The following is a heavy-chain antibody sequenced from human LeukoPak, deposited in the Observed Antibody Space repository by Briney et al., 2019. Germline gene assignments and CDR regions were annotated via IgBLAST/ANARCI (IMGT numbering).Heavy chain of an antibody. CDR2: INSNGRST. J-gene: IGHJ4*02. CDR3: VKERMTITSAFDY. D-gene: IGHD4/OR15-4a*01. V-gene: IGHV3-64D*09. Sequence: GGSLRLSCSGSGFTFSANAIHWVRHAPGKGLEYGSAINSNGRSTYYPDSVKGRFTISRDNSRNTVFLEMSSLRAEDAAVYYCVKERMTITSAFDYWGQGTLVSVSS. CDR1: GFTFSANA.